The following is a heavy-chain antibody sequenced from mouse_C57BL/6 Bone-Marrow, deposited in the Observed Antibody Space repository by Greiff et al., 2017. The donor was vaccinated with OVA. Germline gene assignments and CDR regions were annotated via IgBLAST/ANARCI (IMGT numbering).Heavy chain of an antibody. CDR2: IYPRSGNT. CDR1: GYTFTSYG. D-gene: IGHD4-1*01. V-gene: IGHV1-81*01. Sequence: QVQLQQSGAELARPGASVKLSCKASGYTFTSYGISWVKQRTGQGLEWIGEIYPRSGNTYYNEKFKGKATLTADKSSSTAYMELRSLTSEDSADYFCALSWDKGMDYWGQGTSVTVSS. CDR3: ALSWDKGMDY. J-gene: IGHJ4*01.